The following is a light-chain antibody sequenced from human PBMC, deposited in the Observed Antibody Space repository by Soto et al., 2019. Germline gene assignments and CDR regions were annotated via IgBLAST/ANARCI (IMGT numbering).Light chain of an antibody. CDR1: SSDVGGYNY. CDR3: SSYTSINTLV. V-gene: IGLV2-14*03. J-gene: IGLJ3*02. CDR2: DVS. Sequence: QSVLTQPASVSGSPGQSITISCTGTSSDVGGYNYVSWYQQHPGKAPKLMIYDVSNRPSGVSNRFSGSKSGNTASLTISGLQAEDVADYYCSSYTSINTLVFGGGTKLTVL.